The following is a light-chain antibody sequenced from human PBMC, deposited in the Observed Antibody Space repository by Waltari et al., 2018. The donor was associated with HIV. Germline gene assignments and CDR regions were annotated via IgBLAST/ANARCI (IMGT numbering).Light chain of an antibody. CDR1: NLGSKT. J-gene: IGLJ3*02. CDR2: DDA. CDR3: QVWDGNSDHQV. V-gene: IGLV3-21*02. Sequence: SYVLPQPPSVSAAPGQTAMITCGGNNLGSKTVQWYQQKPGQAPILVIYDDADRPSGIPERFSGSNSGNTATLTISRVEAGDEADYFCQVWDGNSDHQVFGGGTKLTVL.